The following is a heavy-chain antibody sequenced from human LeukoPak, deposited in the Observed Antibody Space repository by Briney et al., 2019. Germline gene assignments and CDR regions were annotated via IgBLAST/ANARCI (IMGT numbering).Heavy chain of an antibody. D-gene: IGHD3-10*01. Sequence: SETLSLTCTVSGYSISSGYYWGWIRQPPGKGLEWIGSIYHSGSTYYNPSLKSRVTISVDTSKNQFSLKLSSVTAADTAVYYCARLSTMIRAVIQWFDPWGQGTLVTVSS. V-gene: IGHV4-38-2*02. J-gene: IGHJ5*02. CDR3: ARLSTMIRAVIQWFDP. CDR1: GYSISSGYY. CDR2: IYHSGST.